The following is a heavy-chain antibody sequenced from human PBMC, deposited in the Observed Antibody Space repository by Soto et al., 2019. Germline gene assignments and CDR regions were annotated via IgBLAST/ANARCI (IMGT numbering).Heavy chain of an antibody. V-gene: IGHV3-66*01. CDR3: ARDGRRGYDMDV. Sequence: PGGSLRLSCAASGFTVSSNYMSWVRQAPGKGLEWVSVIYSGGSTYYADSVKGRFTISRDNAKNSLYLQMNSLRDEDTAVYFCARDGRRGYDMDVWGQGTTVTVSS. D-gene: IGHD3-10*01. CDR2: IYSGGST. J-gene: IGHJ6*02. CDR1: GFTVSSNY.